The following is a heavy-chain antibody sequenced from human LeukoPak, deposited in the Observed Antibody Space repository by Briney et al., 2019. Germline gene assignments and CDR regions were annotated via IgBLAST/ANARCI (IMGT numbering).Heavy chain of an antibody. V-gene: IGHV3-23*01. CDR3: AKVGGDYDFWSGYLNWFDP. CDR1: GFTFSSYA. Sequence: GGSLRLSCAASGFTFSSYAMSWVRQAPGKGLEWVSAISGSGGSTYYADSVKGRFTISRDNSKNTLYLQMNSLRAEDTAVYYCAKVGGDYDFWSGYLNWFDPWGQGTLVTVSS. CDR2: ISGSGGST. J-gene: IGHJ5*02. D-gene: IGHD3-3*01.